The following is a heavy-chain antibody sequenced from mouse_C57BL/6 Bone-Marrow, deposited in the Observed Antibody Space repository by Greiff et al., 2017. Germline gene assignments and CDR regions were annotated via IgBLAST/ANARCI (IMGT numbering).Heavy chain of an antibody. CDR3: ARLGRAY. J-gene: IGHJ3*01. CDR2: IYPRSGNT. Sequence: VQLQQSGAELARPGASVKLSCKASGYTFTSYGISWVKQRTGQGLEWIGEIYPRSGNTYYNEKFKGKATLTADKSSSTAYMELRSLTSEDSAVYFCARLGRAYWGQGTLVNVSA. V-gene: IGHV1-81*01. D-gene: IGHD4-1*01. CDR1: GYTFTSYG.